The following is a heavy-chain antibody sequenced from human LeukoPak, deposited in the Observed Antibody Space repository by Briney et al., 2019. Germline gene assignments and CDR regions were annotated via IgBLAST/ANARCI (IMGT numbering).Heavy chain of an antibody. CDR1: GFTFSSYS. J-gene: IGHJ4*02. V-gene: IGHV3-23*01. Sequence: PGGSLRLSCAASGFTFSSYSMNWVRQAPGKGLEWVSAISGSGGSTYYADSVKGRFTISRDNSKNTLYLQMNSLRAEDTAVYYCAKGDWSSWSSFDYWGQGTLVTVSS. CDR3: AKGDWSSWSSFDY. CDR2: ISGSGGST. D-gene: IGHD6-13*01.